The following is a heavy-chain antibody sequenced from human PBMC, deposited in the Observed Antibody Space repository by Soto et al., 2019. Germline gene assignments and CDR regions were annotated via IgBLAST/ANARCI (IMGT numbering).Heavy chain of an antibody. CDR2: IKQDGSEK. J-gene: IGHJ6*03. V-gene: IGHV3-7*01. CDR3: ARGGTVTAYYYYYYMYV. CDR1: GFTFSSYW. D-gene: IGHD2-21*02. Sequence: EVQLVESGGGLVQPGGSLRLSCAASGFTFSSYWVSWVRQAPGKGLEWVANIKQDGSEKYYVDSVKGRFTISRDNAKNSLYLQMNSLRAEDTAVYYCARGGTVTAYYYYYYMYVWGKGTTVTVSS.